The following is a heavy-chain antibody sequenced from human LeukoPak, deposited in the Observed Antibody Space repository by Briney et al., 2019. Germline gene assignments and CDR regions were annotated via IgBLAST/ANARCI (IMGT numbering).Heavy chain of an antibody. CDR1: GGSISSSSYY. CDR3: ARRGYYDIHPFDY. J-gene: IGHJ4*02. CDR2: IYYSGST. D-gene: IGHD3-22*01. Sequence: PSETLSLTCTVSGGSISSSSYYWGWIRQPPGKGLEWIGSIYYSGSTHYNPSLKSRVTISVDTSKNQFSLKLSSVTAADTAVYYCARRGYYDIHPFDYWGQGTLVTVSS. V-gene: IGHV4-39*01.